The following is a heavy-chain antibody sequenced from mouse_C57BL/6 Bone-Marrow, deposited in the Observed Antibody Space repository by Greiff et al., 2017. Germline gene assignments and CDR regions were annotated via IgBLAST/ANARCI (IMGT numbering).Heavy chain of an antibody. CDR2: IHPNSGST. D-gene: IGHD1-1*01. Sequence: QVQLQQPGAELVKPGASVKLSCKASGYTFPSYWMHWVKQRPGQGLEWIGMIHPNSGSTNYNEKFKSKATLTVDKSSSTAYMQLSSLTSEDSAVYYCARGFYYYGSSYWYFDVWGTGTTVTVSS. J-gene: IGHJ1*03. V-gene: IGHV1-64*01. CDR3: ARGFYYYGSSYWYFDV. CDR1: GYTFPSYW.